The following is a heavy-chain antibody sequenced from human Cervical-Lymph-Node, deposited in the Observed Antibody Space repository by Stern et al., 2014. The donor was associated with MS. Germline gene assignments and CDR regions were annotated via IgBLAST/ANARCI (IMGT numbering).Heavy chain of an antibody. CDR2: IVVGPGKA. CDR1: GFTFTSST. J-gene: IGHJ4*02. CDR3: AAVSTWGP. D-gene: IGHD3-16*01. V-gene: IGHV1-58*03. Sequence: QLVESGPEMKKPGTSVNVSCKASGFTFTSSTVQWVRQARGPRLEWIGLIVVGPGKANYAQKFQGRVTISRDLSTDTAYMELSSLRSDDTAIYYCAAVSTWGPWGQGTPVTVSS.